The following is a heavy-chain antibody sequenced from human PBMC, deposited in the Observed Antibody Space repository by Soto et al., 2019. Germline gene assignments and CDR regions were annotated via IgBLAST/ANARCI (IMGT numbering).Heavy chain of an antibody. Sequence: SETLSLTCAVSGGSISSGGYSWSWIRQPPGKGLEWIGYIYHSGSTYYNPSLKSRVTISVDRSKNQFSLKLSSVTAADTAVYYCARGSTAASFYYYYGMDVWGQGTTVTAP. CDR2: IYHSGST. CDR1: GGSISSGGYS. CDR3: ARGSTAASFYYYYGMDV. V-gene: IGHV4-30-2*01. J-gene: IGHJ6*02. D-gene: IGHD6-13*01.